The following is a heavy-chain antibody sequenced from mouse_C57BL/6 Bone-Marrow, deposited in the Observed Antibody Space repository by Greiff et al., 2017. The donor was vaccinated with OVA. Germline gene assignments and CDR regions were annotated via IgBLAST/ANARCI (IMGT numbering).Heavy chain of an antibody. V-gene: IGHV1-52*01. Sequence: QVQLQQPGAELVRPGSSVKLSCKASGYTFTSYWMHWVKQRPIQGLEWIGNIDPSDSATHYNQKFKDKATLTVDKSSSTAYMQRSSLTSEDSAVYYCARIRGGYDFPLAMDYWGQGTSVTVSS. CDR1: GYTFTSYW. CDR2: IDPSDSAT. D-gene: IGHD2-4*01. CDR3: ARIRGGYDFPLAMDY. J-gene: IGHJ4*01.